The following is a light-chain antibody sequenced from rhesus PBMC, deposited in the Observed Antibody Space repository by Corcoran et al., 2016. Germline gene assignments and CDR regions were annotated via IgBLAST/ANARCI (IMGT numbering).Light chain of an antibody. J-gene: IGKJ2*01. CDR2: KAS. CDR1: QSISSW. Sequence: DIQMTQSPSSLSASVGDTVTITCRASQSISSWLVWYQQKPGKAPKLLIYKASSLQSGVPSRFSGSGSGTDFTLTISSLQSEYFAPYYCQQYSSSPYSFGQGTKVEIK. V-gene: IGKV1-22*01. CDR3: QQYSSSPYS.